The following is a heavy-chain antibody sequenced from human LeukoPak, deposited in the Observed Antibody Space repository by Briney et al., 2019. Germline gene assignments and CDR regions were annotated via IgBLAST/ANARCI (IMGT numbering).Heavy chain of an antibody. CDR2: INPNSGGT. Sequence: ASVKVSCKASGYTLTGYNIHWVRQAPGQGLEWMGWINPNSGGTNYAQKFQGRVTMTRDTSISTAYMELSRLRSDDTAVYYCARVRYYGSGSYHNWFDPWGQGTLVTVSS. CDR1: GYTLTGYN. CDR3: ARVRYYGSGSYHNWFDP. V-gene: IGHV1-2*02. D-gene: IGHD3-10*01. J-gene: IGHJ5*02.